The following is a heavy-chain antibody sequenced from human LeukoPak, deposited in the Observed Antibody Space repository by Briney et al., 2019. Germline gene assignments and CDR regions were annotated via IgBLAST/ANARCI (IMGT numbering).Heavy chain of an antibody. CDR2: IYYSGST. J-gene: IGHJ4*02. Sequence: SETLSLTCTVSGGSISSYYWSWIRQPPGKGREGIGYIYYSGSTNYNPSLKSRVTISVDTSKNQSSLKLSSVTAADTAVYYCARNGRDGYPNFDYWGQGTLVTVSS. D-gene: IGHD5-24*01. CDR3: ARNGRDGYPNFDY. V-gene: IGHV4-59*01. CDR1: GGSISSYY.